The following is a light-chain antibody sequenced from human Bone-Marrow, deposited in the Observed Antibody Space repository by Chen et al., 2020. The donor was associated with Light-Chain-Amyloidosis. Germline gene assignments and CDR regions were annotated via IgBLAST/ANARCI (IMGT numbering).Light chain of an antibody. CDR1: SSNIGANYD. J-gene: IGLJ3*02. V-gene: IGLV1-40*01. Sequence: QSVLTQPPSVSGAPGQRLTISCTGSSSNIGANYDVHWYQQLPGTAPKLLIFGTTNRPSGIPDRCSGSKSGTSASLAITGLQAEDEADDYCQSYDRSLSGSVFGGGTKLTVL. CDR2: GTT. CDR3: QSYDRSLSGSV.